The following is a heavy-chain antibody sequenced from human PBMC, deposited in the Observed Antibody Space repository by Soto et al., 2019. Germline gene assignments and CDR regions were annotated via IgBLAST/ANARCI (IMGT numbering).Heavy chain of an antibody. D-gene: IGHD3-10*01. J-gene: IGHJ6*02. CDR2: ISAYNGNT. CDR1: GYTFTSYG. Sequence: ASVKVSCKASGYTFTSYGISWVRQAPGQGLEWMGWISAYNGNTNYAQKLQGRVTMTRDTSTSTAYMELRRLRSDDTAVYYCARDLYYGSGSYYKSHYYYYGMDVWGQGTTVTVSS. V-gene: IGHV1-18*01. CDR3: ARDLYYGSGSYYKSHYYYYGMDV.